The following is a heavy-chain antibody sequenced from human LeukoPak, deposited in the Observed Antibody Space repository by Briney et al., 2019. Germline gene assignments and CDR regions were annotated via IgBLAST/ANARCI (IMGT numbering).Heavy chain of an antibody. D-gene: IGHD3-22*01. Sequence: ASVKVSCKASGYTFTGYYMRWVRQAPGQGLEWMGWINPNSGGTNYAQKFQGWVTMTRDTSISTAYMELSRLRSDDTAVYYCARVASDYYDSSVSDAFDIWGQGTMVTVSS. J-gene: IGHJ3*02. V-gene: IGHV1-2*04. CDR2: INPNSGGT. CDR3: ARVASDYYDSSVSDAFDI. CDR1: GYTFTGYY.